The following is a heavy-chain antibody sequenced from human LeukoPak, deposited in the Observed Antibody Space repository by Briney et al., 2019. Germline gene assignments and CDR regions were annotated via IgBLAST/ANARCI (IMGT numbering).Heavy chain of an antibody. CDR2: ISYDGSNK. J-gene: IGHJ4*02. CDR3: ARARLGELSYSDY. CDR1: GFTFSSYA. Sequence: GRSLRLSCAASGFTFSSYAMHWVRQAPGKGREGVAVISYDGSNKYYADSVKGRFTISRDNSKNTLYLQMNSLRAEDTAVYYCARARLGELSYSDYWGQGTLVTVSS. D-gene: IGHD3-16*02. V-gene: IGHV3-30*04.